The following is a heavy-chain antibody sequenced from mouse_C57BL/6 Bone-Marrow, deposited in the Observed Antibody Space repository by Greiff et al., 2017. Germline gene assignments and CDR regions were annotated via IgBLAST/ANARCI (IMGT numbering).Heavy chain of an antibody. Sequence: QVQLQQPGAELVKPGASVKVSCKASGYTFTSYWMHWVKQRPGQGLEWIGRIHPSDSDTNYNQKFKGKATLTVDKSSSTAYMQLSSLTSGDSAVYYCAIVDFNTVVARSYWYFDVWGTGTTVTVSS. CDR2: IHPSDSDT. CDR3: AIVDFNTVVARSYWYFDV. CDR1: GYTFTSYW. D-gene: IGHD1-1*01. V-gene: IGHV1-74*01. J-gene: IGHJ1*03.